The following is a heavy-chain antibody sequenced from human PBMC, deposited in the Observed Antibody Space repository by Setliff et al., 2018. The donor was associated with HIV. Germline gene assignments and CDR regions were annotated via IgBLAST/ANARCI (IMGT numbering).Heavy chain of an antibody. D-gene: IGHD3-9*01. J-gene: IGHJ6*03. V-gene: IGHV4-39*01. CDR2: IYFSGST. Sequence: PSETLSLTCAVSGVSISSSSYFWGWIRRPPGTGLDWIGSIYFSGSTYYNPSLESRVTISMDTYKNQFSLKLTSVTAADTAVYYCARHPRHYNILTGYRYYMDVWGKGTTVTVSS. CDR1: GVSISSSSYF. CDR3: ARHPRHYNILTGYRYYMDV.